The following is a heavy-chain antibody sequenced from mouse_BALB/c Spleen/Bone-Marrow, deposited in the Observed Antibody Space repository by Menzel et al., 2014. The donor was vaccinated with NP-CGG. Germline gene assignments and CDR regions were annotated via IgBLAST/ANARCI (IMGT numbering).Heavy chain of an antibody. D-gene: IGHD2-10*01. Sequence: QVQLQQSGAELVKPGASVKLSCKASGYTFTRYYLYWVKQRPGQGLEWIGEINPSNGGTNFNERFKSKASLTVDKSSSTAYMQLNSLTSDDSAVYYCTRRSLLSDYYSRDYWGQGTSVTVSS. CDR1: GYTFTRYY. CDR2: INPSNGGT. CDR3: TRRSLLSDYYSRDY. V-gene: IGHV1S81*02. J-gene: IGHJ4*01.